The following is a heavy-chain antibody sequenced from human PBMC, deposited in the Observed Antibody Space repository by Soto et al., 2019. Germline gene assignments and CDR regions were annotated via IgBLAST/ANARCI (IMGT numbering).Heavy chain of an antibody. CDR2: ISYDGGNR. CDR3: AKSEAVGKYLAY. Sequence: QVHLVESGGGVVQPGRSLRLSCAASGFMFSSYGMHWVRQAPGKGLEWVAVISYDGGNRYYADSVEGRFTISRDNSKNTLDLQMNSLRAEDTAVYHCAKSEAVGKYLAYWGQGTLVTVSS. J-gene: IGHJ4*02. V-gene: IGHV3-30*18. D-gene: IGHD1-26*01. CDR1: GFMFSSYG.